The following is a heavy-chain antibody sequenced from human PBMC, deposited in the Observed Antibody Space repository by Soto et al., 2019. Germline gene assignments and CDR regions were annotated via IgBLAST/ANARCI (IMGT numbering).Heavy chain of an antibody. CDR1: GYTLTELS. J-gene: IGHJ6*03. V-gene: IGHV1-24*01. CDR2: FDPEDGET. Sequence: GASVKVSCKVSGYTLTELSMHWVRQAPGKGLEWMGGFDPEDGETIYAQKFQGRVTMTEDTSTDTAYMELSSLRSEDTAVYYCATNPSFDFWSGPYYYMDVWGKGTTVTVSS. D-gene: IGHD3-3*01. CDR3: ATNPSFDFWSGPYYYMDV.